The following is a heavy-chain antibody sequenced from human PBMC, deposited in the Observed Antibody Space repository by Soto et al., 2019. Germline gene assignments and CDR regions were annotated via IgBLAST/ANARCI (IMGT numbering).Heavy chain of an antibody. Sequence: QVQLVESGGGVVQPGRSLRLSCAASGFTFSSYGMHWVRQAPGKGLEWVAVISYDGSNKYYADSVKGRFTISRDNSKNTLYLQMNSLRAEDTAVYYCAKLSLSSGNDYWGQGTLVTVSS. J-gene: IGHJ4*02. CDR3: AKLSLSSGNDY. CDR2: ISYDGSNK. D-gene: IGHD6-19*01. CDR1: GFTFSSYG. V-gene: IGHV3-30*18.